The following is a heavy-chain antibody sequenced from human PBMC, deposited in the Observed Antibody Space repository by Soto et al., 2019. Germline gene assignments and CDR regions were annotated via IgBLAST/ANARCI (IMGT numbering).Heavy chain of an antibody. J-gene: IGHJ4*02. CDR3: AHNNYYGSGSVY. CDR1: GFSLNTRGVG. CDR2: IYWDNDK. Sequence: QITLKESGPTLVKPTQTLTLTCTFSGFSLNTRGVGVGWIRQPPGKALEWLALIYWDNDKRYSPSLKSRLTSTKHTPKHHVVLMMTDMDPVDTATYYCAHNNYYGSGSVYWGQGTLVTVSS. V-gene: IGHV2-5*02. D-gene: IGHD3-10*01.